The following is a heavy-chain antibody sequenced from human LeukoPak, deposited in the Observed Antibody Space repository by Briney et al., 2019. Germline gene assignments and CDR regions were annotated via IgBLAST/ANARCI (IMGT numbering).Heavy chain of an antibody. CDR1: GFTISSYW. J-gene: IGHJ4*02. Sequence: GGSLRLSCAASGFTISSYWMHWVRQAPGKGLVWVSRIYSDGSSTNYADSVKGRFTISRDNAKNMLYLQMNSLRAEDTAVYYCARDLAYWGQGALVTVPS. CDR2: IYSDGSST. CDR3: ARDLAY. V-gene: IGHV3-74*01.